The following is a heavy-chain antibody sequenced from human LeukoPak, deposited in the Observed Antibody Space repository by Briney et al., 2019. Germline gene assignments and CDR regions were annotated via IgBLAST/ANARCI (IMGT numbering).Heavy chain of an antibody. V-gene: IGHV1-2*06. J-gene: IGHJ4*02. Sequence: ASVKVSCKASGYTFTGYYMHWVRQAPGQGLEWMGRFNPNSGGTNYAQKLQGRVTMTRDTSISTAYMELGRLRSDDTAVYYCARDGGSGGSPLQFTPDYWGQGTLVTVSS. D-gene: IGHD2-15*01. CDR2: FNPNSGGT. CDR3: ARDGGSGGSPLQFTPDY. CDR1: GYTFTGYY.